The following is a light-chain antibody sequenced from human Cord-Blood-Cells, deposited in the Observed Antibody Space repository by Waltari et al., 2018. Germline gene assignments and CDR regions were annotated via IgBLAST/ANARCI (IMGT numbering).Light chain of an antibody. V-gene: IGKV4-1*01. CDR3: QQYYSTPT. CDR2: WAS. CDR1: RSVLYSSNNKNY. J-gene: IGKJ1*01. Sequence: DIVMTQSPDSLAVSLGERATINCTSSRSVLYSSNNKNYLAWYQQKPGQPPKLLIYWASTRESWVPDRFSGSGSGTDFTLTISSLQAEDVAVYYCQQYYSTPTFGQVTKVEIK.